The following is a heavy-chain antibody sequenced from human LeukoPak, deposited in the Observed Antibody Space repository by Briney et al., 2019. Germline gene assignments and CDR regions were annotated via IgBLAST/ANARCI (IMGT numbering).Heavy chain of an antibody. Sequence: SETLSLTCAVSGYSISSGYYWGWIRQSPGTGLEWIGSIYHSGGSYYNPSLKSRVTISEDTSKNQFSLKLSSMSAADTAVYYCATAVVIAPFDYWGQGILVTVSS. J-gene: IGHJ4*02. CDR1: GYSISSGYY. CDR3: ATAVVIAPFDY. V-gene: IGHV4-38-2*01. CDR2: IYHSGGS. D-gene: IGHD3-22*01.